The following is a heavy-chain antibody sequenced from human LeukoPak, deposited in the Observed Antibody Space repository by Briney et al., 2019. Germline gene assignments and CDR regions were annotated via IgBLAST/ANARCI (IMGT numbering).Heavy chain of an antibody. CDR3: AKDVYTGGDYFDY. V-gene: IGHV3-30*02. J-gene: IGHJ4*02. D-gene: IGHD1-14*01. CDR2: IRYDGSIK. CDR1: GFIFRNSG. Sequence: PGGSLRLSCAASGFIFRNSGMHWVRQALGKGLEWVAFIRYDGSIKYYADSVNGRFTISRDNSKNTLYLQMNSLRAEDTAVYYCAKDVYTGGDYFDYWGQGTLVTVSS.